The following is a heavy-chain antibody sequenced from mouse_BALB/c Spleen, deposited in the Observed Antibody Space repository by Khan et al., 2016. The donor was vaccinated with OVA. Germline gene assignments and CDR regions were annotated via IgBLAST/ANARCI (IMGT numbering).Heavy chain of an antibody. D-gene: IGHD2-14*01. CDR2: IWSDGYT. Sequence: VKLEESGPGLVAPSQSLSITCTVSGFPLTNYGVHWVRQPPGKGLEWLVVIWSDGYTTYNSALKSRLSISKDNSKSQVFLKMNSLQTDDTAIYYCARYRFGYAMDYWGQGTSVTVSS. CDR1: GFPLTNYG. CDR3: ARYRFGYAMDY. V-gene: IGHV2-6*02. J-gene: IGHJ4*01.